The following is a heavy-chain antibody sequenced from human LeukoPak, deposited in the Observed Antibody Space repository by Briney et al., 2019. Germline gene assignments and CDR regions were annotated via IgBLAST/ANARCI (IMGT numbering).Heavy chain of an antibody. J-gene: IGHJ4*02. Sequence: PSETLSLTCTVSGGSISSGGYYWSWIRQPPGKGLEWIGNTYDSGITNYNPSLKSRVTILLDTSKNQFSLRLSSVTAADTAMYYCTRGYSGSGSYYYYFDYWGQGTPVTVSS. V-gene: IGHV4-61*08. CDR1: GGSISSGGYY. D-gene: IGHD3-10*01. CDR2: TYDSGIT. CDR3: TRGYSGSGSYYYYFDY.